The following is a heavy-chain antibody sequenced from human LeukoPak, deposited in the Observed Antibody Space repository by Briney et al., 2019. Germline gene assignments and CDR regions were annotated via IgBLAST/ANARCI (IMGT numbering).Heavy chain of an antibody. V-gene: IGHV1-18*01. D-gene: IGHD5-12*01. CDR2: ISAYNGNT. Sequence: ASVKVSCKASGYTFTSYGISWVRQAPGQGLEWMGWISAYNGNTNYAQKLKGRVTMTTDTSTSTDDMELRSLRSDDTVVYYCARDLSGYDLDAFDIWGQGTMVTVCS. J-gene: IGHJ3*02. CDR3: ARDLSGYDLDAFDI. CDR1: GYTFTSYG.